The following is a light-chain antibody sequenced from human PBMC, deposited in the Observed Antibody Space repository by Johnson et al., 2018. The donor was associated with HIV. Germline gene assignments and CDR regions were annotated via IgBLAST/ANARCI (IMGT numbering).Light chain of an antibody. CDR2: DNN. J-gene: IGLJ1*01. CDR3: GTWDSSLSAYV. V-gene: IGLV1-51*01. Sequence: QSVLTQPPSVSAAPGQKVTISCSGSTSNIGNNYVSWYQQFPKTAPKLLIYDNNKRPSGIPDRFSGSKSGTSATLGITGLQTEDEAEYYCGTWDSSLSAYVFGTGTKVTVL. CDR1: TSNIGNNY.